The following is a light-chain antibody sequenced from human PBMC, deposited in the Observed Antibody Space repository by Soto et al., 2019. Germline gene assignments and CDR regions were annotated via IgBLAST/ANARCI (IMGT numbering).Light chain of an antibody. J-gene: IGKJ2*01. V-gene: IGKV1-5*01. CDR1: QSISSW. CDR2: DAS. Sequence: DIQMTQSPSTLSASVGDRVTSTCRASQSISSWLAWYQQKPGKAPKLLIYDASSLESGVPSRFSGSGSGTEFTLTISSLQPDDFATYYCQQYNSYSGYTFGQGTKVDIK. CDR3: QQYNSYSGYT.